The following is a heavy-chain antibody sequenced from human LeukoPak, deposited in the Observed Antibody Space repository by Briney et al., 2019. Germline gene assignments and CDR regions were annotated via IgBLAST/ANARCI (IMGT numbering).Heavy chain of an antibody. J-gene: IGHJ5*02. V-gene: IGHV3-30*18. CDR3: AKDPEPYGDYINWFDP. Sequence: GGSLRLSCAASGFTFSSYGMHWVRQAPGKGLEWVAIISYDGSNKYYADSVKGRFTISRDNSKNTLYLQMNSLRAEDTAVYYCAKDPEPYGDYINWFDPGGQGTLVTVSS. D-gene: IGHD4-17*01. CDR1: GFTFSSYG. CDR2: ISYDGSNK.